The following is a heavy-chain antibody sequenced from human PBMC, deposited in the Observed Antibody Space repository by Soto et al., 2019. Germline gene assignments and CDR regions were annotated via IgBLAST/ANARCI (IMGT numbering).Heavy chain of an antibody. D-gene: IGHD6-19*01. CDR3: ARHKYSSGWFDAFDI. J-gene: IGHJ3*02. Sequence: PGESLKLSCKGSGYSFTSYWIGWVRQMPGKGLEWMGIIYPGDSDTRYSPSFQGQVTISADKSISTAYLQWSSLKASDTAMYYCARHKYSSGWFDAFDIWGQGTMVTVSS. CDR1: GYSFTSYW. V-gene: IGHV5-51*01. CDR2: IYPGDSDT.